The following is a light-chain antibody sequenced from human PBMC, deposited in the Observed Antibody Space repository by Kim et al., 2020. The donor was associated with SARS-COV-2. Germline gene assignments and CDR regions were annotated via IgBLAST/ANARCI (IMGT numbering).Light chain of an antibody. Sequence: ELTQPPSASGTPGQRVTISCSGSISNIGSNVVNWYQQLPGTAPKLLLYSNDYRPSGVPDRFSGSKSGTSASLAISGLQSEDEADYYCAAWDDSLKGSVFGGGTQLTVL. CDR2: SND. CDR3: AAWDDSLKGSV. CDR1: ISNIGSNV. J-gene: IGLJ3*02. V-gene: IGLV1-44*01.